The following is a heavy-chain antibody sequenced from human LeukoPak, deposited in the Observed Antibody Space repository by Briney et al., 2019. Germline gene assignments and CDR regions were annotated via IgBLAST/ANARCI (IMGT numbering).Heavy chain of an antibody. V-gene: IGHV4-4*09. Sequence: SETLSLTCTVSGGSISSYYWSWIRQPPGKGLEWIGYIYTSGSTNYNPSLKSRVTISVDTSKNQFSLKLSSVTAADTAVYYCARRHIAAPDYYYYYMDVWGKGTTVTVSS. J-gene: IGHJ6*03. CDR1: GGSISSYY. D-gene: IGHD6-6*01. CDR2: IYTSGST. CDR3: ARRHIAAPDYYYYYMDV.